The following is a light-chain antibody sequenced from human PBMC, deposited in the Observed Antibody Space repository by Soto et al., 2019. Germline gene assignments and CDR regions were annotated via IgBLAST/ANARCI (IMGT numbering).Light chain of an antibody. CDR1: HTINSN. V-gene: IGKV3-15*01. CDR2: GAS. CDR3: QQYNYWPRT. J-gene: IGKJ1*01. Sequence: EIVVTQSPATLSVSPGERATLSCRASHTINSNLAWYQQKPGQAPRLLIYGASTRATGIPARFSGSASGTDFTLTISSLQSEDFAVYYCQQYNYWPRTFGQGTKVEVK.